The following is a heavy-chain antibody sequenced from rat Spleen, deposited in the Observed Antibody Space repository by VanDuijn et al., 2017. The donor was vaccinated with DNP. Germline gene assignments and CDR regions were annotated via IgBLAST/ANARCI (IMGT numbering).Heavy chain of an antibody. J-gene: IGHJ2*01. V-gene: IGHV5-20*01. CDR1: GFTFSDHD. Sequence: EVQVLESGGGLVQPGRSLKLSCAAAGFTFSDHDMAWVRQAPAKGPEWVASITYEGRSTYDGDSVKGRFTMSRDNANSTLYLQMDSLRFEDTATYYCATDIKDTTPFDYWGQGVMVTVSS. CDR2: ITYEGRST. D-gene: IGHD1-4*01. CDR3: ATDIKDTTPFDY.